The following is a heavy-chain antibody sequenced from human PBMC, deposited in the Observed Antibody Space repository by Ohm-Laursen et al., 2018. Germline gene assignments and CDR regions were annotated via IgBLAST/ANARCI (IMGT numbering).Heavy chain of an antibody. J-gene: IGHJ4*02. CDR1: GYTFTSYG. Sequence: GSSVKVSCKVSGYTFTSYGISWVRQAPGQGLEWMGWISAYNGNTNYAQKLQGRVTMTTNTSTSTAYMELRSLRSDDTAVYYCAREGYYYDSSGYYGTPIDYWGQGTLVTVSS. CDR3: AREGYYYDSSGYYGTPIDY. V-gene: IGHV1-18*01. CDR2: ISAYNGNT. D-gene: IGHD3-22*01.